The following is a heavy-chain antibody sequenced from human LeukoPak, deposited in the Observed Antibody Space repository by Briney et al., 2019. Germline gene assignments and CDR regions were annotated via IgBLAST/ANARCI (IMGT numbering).Heavy chain of an antibody. J-gene: IGHJ4*02. CDR3: ARAPYYDFWSGYHYYFDY. Sequence: GASVKVSFKASGYTFTTYGISWVRQAPGQGLEWMGWISAYNGNTNYAQKFQDRVSMTTDTSTSTANMELRSLRSDDTAVYYCARAPYYDFWSGYHYYFDYWGQGTLVTVSS. D-gene: IGHD3-3*01. V-gene: IGHV1-18*01. CDR1: GYTFTTYG. CDR2: ISAYNGNT.